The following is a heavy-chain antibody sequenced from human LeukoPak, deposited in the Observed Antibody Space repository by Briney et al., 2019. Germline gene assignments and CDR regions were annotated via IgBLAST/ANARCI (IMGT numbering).Heavy chain of an antibody. CDR1: GYTLTSYY. CDR2: INPTVGDT. CDR3: TRYGFSSSWQGGWHAFDI. D-gene: IGHD6-13*01. J-gene: IGHJ3*02. Sequence: ASVKVSCKASGYTLTSYYMHWVRQAPGQGLEWMGIINPTVGDTIYAQKFQGRVTMTRDMTTSTVYMELSSLRSDDTAVYYCTRYGFSSSWQGGWHAFDIWGQGTMVTVSS. V-gene: IGHV1-46*01.